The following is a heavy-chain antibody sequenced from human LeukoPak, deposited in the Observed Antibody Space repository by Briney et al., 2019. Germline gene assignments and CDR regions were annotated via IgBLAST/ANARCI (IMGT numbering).Heavy chain of an antibody. D-gene: IGHD3-16*01. Sequence: PSETLSLTCAVYGGSFSGYYWSWIRQPPGKGLEWIGEINHSGSTYYNPSLKSRVTISVDTSQNQFSVRLSSVTAADTAVYYCARGGYYDYVWGSYGNYFDYWGQGTLVTVSS. CDR3: ARGGYYDYVWGSYGNYFDY. CDR1: GGSFSGYY. V-gene: IGHV4-34*01. J-gene: IGHJ4*02. CDR2: INHSGST.